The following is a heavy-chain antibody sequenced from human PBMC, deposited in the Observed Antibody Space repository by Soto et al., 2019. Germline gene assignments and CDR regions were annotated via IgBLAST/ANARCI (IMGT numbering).Heavy chain of an antibody. D-gene: IGHD6-25*01. CDR1: GFTFSSYD. CDR2: IGTAGDT. J-gene: IGHJ6*02. CDR3: ARDMIDIAAGYYYGMDV. Sequence: EVQLVESGGGLVQPGGSLRLSCAASGFTFSSYDMHWVRQATGKGLEWVSAIGTAGDTYYPGSVKGRFTISRENAKNSLYLQMNSLRADDTAVYYCARDMIDIAAGYYYGMDVWGQGTTVTVSS. V-gene: IGHV3-13*01.